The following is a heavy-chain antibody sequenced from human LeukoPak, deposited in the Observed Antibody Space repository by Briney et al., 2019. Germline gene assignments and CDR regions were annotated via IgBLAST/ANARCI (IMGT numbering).Heavy chain of an antibody. J-gene: IGHJ6*03. CDR2: IIPIFGTA. CDR1: GGTFSRYA. D-gene: IGHD2-2*01. V-gene: IGHV1-69*13. Sequence: GASVKVSCKASGGTFSRYAISWVRQAPGQGLEWMGGIIPIFGTANYAQKFQGRVTITADESTTTAYMELRSLRSDDTAVYYCARDRLQGVPVAADFYYYMDVWGKGTTVTVSS. CDR3: ARDRLQGVPVAADFYYYMDV.